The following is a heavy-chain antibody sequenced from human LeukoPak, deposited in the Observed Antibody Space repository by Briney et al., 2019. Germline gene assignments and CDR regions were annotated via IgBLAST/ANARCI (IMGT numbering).Heavy chain of an antibody. CDR2: ISSSSSYI. D-gene: IGHD6-6*01. CDR3: ARALSIAARPNWFDP. Sequence: GGSLRLSCAAPGFTFSSYSMNWVRQAPGKGLEWVSSISSSSSYIYYADSVKGRFTISRDNAKNSLYLQMNSLRAEDTAVYYCARALSIAARPNWFDPWGQGTLVTVSS. J-gene: IGHJ5*02. CDR1: GFTFSSYS. V-gene: IGHV3-21*01.